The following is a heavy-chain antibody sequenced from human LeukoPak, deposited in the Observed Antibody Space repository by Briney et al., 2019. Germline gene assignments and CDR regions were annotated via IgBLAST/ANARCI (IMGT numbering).Heavy chain of an antibody. D-gene: IGHD2-2*01. J-gene: IGHJ5*02. Sequence: GGSLRLSCAASGFTFSSYAMSWVRQAPGKGLQWVSAISGSGDNTEYADSVKGRFTISRDNSKNTLYLQMSSLRAEDTAVYYCAKCSTTCYGNWFDPWGQGALVTVSS. CDR2: ISGSGDNT. V-gene: IGHV3-23*01. CDR1: GFTFSSYA. CDR3: AKCSTTCYGNWFDP.